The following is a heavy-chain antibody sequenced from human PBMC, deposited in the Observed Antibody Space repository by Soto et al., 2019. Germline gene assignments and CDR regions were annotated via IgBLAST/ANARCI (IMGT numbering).Heavy chain of an antibody. D-gene: IGHD3-10*01. CDR2: IYYSGST. Sequence: QVQLQESGPGLVKPSETLSLTCTVSGGSISSYYWSWIRQPPGKGLEWIGYIYYSGSTNYNPSRKRRVTISVDTSKNQFSLKLSSVTAADTAVYYCARGDPLLWFGEKVYYGMDVWGQGTTVTVSS. CDR3: ARGDPLLWFGEKVYYGMDV. J-gene: IGHJ6*02. V-gene: IGHV4-59*01. CDR1: GGSISSYY.